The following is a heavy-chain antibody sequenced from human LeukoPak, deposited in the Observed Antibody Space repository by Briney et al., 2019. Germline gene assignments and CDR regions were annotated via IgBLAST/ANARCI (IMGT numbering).Heavy chain of an antibody. J-gene: IGHJ4*02. CDR2: IYYSGST. CDR3: ATLRRDIVLMAD. Sequence: SETLSLTCPVSGGSISSGDYYWSWIRQPPGKGLEWIGYIYYSGSTYYNPSLKSRVTISVDTSKNQFSLKLSSVTAADTAVYYCATLRRDIVLMADWGQGTLVTVSS. CDR1: GGSISSGDYY. D-gene: IGHD2-8*01. V-gene: IGHV4-30-4*08.